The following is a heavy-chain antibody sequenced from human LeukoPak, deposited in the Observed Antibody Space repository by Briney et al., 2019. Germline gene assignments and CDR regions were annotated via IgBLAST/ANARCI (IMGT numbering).Heavy chain of an antibody. Sequence: PGGSLRLSCAASGFTVDDYGLSWVRQAPGKGLEWVSSISSSSSYIYYADSVKGRFTISRDNAKNSLYLQMNSLRAEDTAVYYCATKYSYGTDYWGQGTLVTVSS. V-gene: IGHV3-21*01. D-gene: IGHD5-18*01. CDR1: GFTVDDYG. J-gene: IGHJ4*02. CDR2: ISSSSSYI. CDR3: ATKYSYGTDY.